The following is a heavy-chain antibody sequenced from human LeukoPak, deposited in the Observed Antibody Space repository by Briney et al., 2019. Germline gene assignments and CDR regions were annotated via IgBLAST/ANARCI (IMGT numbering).Heavy chain of an antibody. CDR1: GFTFDDYA. J-gene: IGHJ6*02. CDR2: IIWNTGSV. V-gene: IGHV3-9*01. D-gene: IGHD6-19*01. Sequence: GGSLRLSCAASGFTFDDYAMHWVRQAPGKGLEWVSGIIWNTGSVGYADSVKGRFTISRDNAKNSLYLQMNSLRVEDTACYSCAKHGGSGWTAHYSYGLDVWGQGTTVTVSS. CDR3: AKHGGSGWTAHYSYGLDV.